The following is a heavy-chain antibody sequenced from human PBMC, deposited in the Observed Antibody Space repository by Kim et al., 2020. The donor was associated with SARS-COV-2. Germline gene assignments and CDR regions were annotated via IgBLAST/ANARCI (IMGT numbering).Heavy chain of an antibody. D-gene: IGHD6-6*01. J-gene: IGHJ5*02. V-gene: IGHV4-59*08. Sequence: PARKSRVTMSVDTSKNQFSLKLSSVTAADTAVYYCAGQRDQYSTSLEFDPWGQGTLVTVSS. CDR3: AGQRDQYSTSLEFDP.